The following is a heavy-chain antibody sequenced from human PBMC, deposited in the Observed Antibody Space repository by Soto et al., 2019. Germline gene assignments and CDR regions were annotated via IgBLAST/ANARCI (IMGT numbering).Heavy chain of an antibody. J-gene: IGHJ5*02. CDR3: ATDSAGRGPFDP. D-gene: IGHD3-10*01. Sequence: SETLSLTCTVSGGSINNYYWSWIRQPPGKGLEWIGYVHYSGSTKYNPSLKSRVTISVDISKNNFSLKLRSVTAADTAVYYCATDSAGRGPFDPWGQGILVTVSS. CDR2: VHYSGST. V-gene: IGHV4-59*01. CDR1: GGSINNYY.